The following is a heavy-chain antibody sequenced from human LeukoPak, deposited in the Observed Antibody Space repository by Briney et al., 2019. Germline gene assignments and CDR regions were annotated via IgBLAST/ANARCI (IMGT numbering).Heavy chain of an antibody. CDR1: GFSFSDYY. D-gene: IGHD2-21*02. Sequence: GGSLRLSCAASGFSFSDYYMSWIRQAPGKGLEWVSSISSSSSYTNYADSVKGRFTISRDNAKNSLYLQMNSLRAEDTAVYYCARAVTASRYDSWGQGTLVTVSS. J-gene: IGHJ4*02. CDR3: ARAVTASRYDS. CDR2: ISSSSSYT. V-gene: IGHV3-11*03.